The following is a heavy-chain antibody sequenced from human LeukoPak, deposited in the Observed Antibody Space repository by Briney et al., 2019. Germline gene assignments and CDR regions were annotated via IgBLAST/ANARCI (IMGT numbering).Heavy chain of an antibody. CDR3: ARDGRSITIFGVANWFDP. V-gene: IGHV3-66*01. J-gene: IGHJ5*02. CDR2: IYSGGST. Sequence: GGSLRLSCAASGFTFSSYAMSWVRQAPGKGLEWVSLIYSGGSTSYADSVKGRFTISRDNSKNTLYLQMNSLRAEDTAVYYCARDGRSITIFGVANWFDPWGQGTLVTVSS. D-gene: IGHD3-3*01. CDR1: GFTFSSYA.